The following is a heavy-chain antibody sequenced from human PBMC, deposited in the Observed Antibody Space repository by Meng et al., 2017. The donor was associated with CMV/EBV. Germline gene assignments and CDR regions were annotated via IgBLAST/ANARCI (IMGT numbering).Heavy chain of an antibody. CDR1: GGTFSSYA. D-gene: IGHD5-24*01. V-gene: IGHV1-69*12. CDR2: IIPIFGTA. CDR3: ARMPRDGYNYIDY. J-gene: IGHJ4*02. Sequence: QFRLVQAGAEGKKHGSSVKVSCKASGGTFSSYAISWVRQAPGQGLEWMGGIIPIFGTANYAQKFQGRVTITADESTSTAYMELSSLRSEDTAVYYCARMPRDGYNYIDYWGQGTLVTVSS.